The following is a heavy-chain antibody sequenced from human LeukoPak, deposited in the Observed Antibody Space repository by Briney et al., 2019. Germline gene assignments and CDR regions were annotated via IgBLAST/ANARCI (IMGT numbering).Heavy chain of an antibody. CDR3: ARHPPYCSSTSCSYYFDY. V-gene: IGHV5-51*01. Sequence: GESLKISCKGSGYSFTSYWSGWGRPMPGKGLEWMGIIYPGGSDTRYSPSFQGQVTISADKSISTAYLQWSSLKASDTAMYYCARHPPYCSSTSCSYYFDYWGQGTLVTVSS. CDR2: IYPGGSDT. CDR1: GYSFTSYW. J-gene: IGHJ4*02. D-gene: IGHD2-2*01.